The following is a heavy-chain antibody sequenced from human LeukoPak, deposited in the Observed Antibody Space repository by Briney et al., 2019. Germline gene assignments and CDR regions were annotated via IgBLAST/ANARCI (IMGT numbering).Heavy chain of an antibody. CDR2: ISSYSTYI. V-gene: IGHV3-21*01. Sequence: GGSLRLSCAASGFSFSDYSMNWVRQAPGKGREWVSFISSYSTYIYYTDSLKGRFTISRDNAKNSLYLQMNSLRAEDTAVYYCARDSFAGYDSSGYSSYDYWGQGTLVTVSS. CDR1: GFSFSDYS. J-gene: IGHJ4*02. CDR3: ARDSFAGYDSSGYSSYDY. D-gene: IGHD3-22*01.